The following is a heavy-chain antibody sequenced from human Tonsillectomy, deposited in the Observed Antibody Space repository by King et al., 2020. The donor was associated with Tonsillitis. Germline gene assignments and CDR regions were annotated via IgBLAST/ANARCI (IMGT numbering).Heavy chain of an antibody. CDR1: GFTFDYYD. Sequence: VQLVQSGGGLVQHGRSLRLSCAASGFTFDYYDMHWVRQGPGKGLEWVSSFSWNIVIIDHEDSVTGRFSMSRDNAKNYLYVQMNSLRAEDTALYYCVKSIDSSSWGVPQTAFDYWGQGTQVFVSS. CDR2: FSWNIVII. CDR3: VKSIDSSSWGVPQTAFDY. D-gene: IGHD6-6*01. J-gene: IGHJ4*02. V-gene: IGHV3-9*01.